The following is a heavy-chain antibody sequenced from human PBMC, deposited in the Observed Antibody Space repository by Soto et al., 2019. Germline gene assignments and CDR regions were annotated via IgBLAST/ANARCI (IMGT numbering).Heavy chain of an antibody. CDR3: AHSRDSSIAVAAPPDY. V-gene: IGHV2-5*02. Sequence: QITLKESGPTLVKPTQTLTLTCTFSGFSLSTSGVGVGWIRQPPGKALEWLALIYWDDDKRYSPSLKSRLTITKDTAKNQVVLTMTNMDPVDTATYYCAHSRDSSIAVAAPPDYWGQGTLVTVPS. J-gene: IGHJ4*02. CDR1: GFSLSTSGVG. D-gene: IGHD6-19*01. CDR2: IYWDDDK.